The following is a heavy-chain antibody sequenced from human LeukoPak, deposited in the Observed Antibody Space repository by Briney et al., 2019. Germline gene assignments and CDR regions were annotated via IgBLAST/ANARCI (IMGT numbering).Heavy chain of an antibody. CDR1: GFIFSNYG. D-gene: IGHD6-19*01. V-gene: IGHV3-33*01. J-gene: IGHJ4*02. CDR3: AREWGRIAVAGGPGY. Sequence: GGSLRLSCEASGFIFSNYGMHWVGQAPGKGLEGLALIWYDGQTKFYADSVKGRFTISRDNSGNTLFLHMTSLRVEDTAVYYCAREWGRIAVAGGPGYWGQGALVTVSS. CDR2: IWYDGQTK.